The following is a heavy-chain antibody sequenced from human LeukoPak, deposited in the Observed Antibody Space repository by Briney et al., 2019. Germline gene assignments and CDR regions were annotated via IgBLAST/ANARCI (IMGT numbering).Heavy chain of an antibody. D-gene: IGHD3-16*02. J-gene: IGHJ5*02. V-gene: IGHV6-1*01. CDR1: GDSVSSNSAA. Sequence: SQTLSLTCAISGDSVSSNSAAWNWIRQSPSRGLEWLGRTYYRSKWYNDYAVSVKSRITINPDTSKNQFSLKLSSVTAADTAVYYCARGNRVVKHWFDPWGQGTLVTVSS. CDR3: ARGNRVVKHWFDP. CDR2: TYYRSKWYN.